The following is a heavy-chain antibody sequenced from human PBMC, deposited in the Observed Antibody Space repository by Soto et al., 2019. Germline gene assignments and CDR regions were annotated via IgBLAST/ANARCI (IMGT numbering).Heavy chain of an antibody. J-gene: IGHJ4*02. CDR3: ARVGYRSTWAFDY. CDR1: GGSISSYY. V-gene: IGHV4-59*08. CDR2: FSFTGIT. Sequence: SETLSLTCTVSGGSISSYYWSWIRQPPGKGLEWIGYFSFTGITNYNPSLKSRVTISADTSKNQFSLKLSSVTAADTAVYYCARVGYRSTWAFDYWGQGTLVTVS. D-gene: IGHD6-13*01.